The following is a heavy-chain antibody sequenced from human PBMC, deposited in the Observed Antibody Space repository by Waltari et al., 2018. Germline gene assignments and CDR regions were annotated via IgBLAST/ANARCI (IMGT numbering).Heavy chain of an antibody. D-gene: IGHD3-16*02. Sequence: DVQLVESGGGLVQPGGSLRLSCVVSGFDFSNFWMIWARQAPGKGLDGLAKIKKDVSEIHYVDSVKGRFTISRDNAKKSVYLQMNSLRVEDTAVYFCVRVGEENSNSQYRWFDAWGQGSLVTVSS. J-gene: IGHJ5*02. CDR3: VRVGEENSNSQYRWFDA. CDR1: GFDFSNFW. V-gene: IGHV3-7*01. CDR2: IKKDVSEI.